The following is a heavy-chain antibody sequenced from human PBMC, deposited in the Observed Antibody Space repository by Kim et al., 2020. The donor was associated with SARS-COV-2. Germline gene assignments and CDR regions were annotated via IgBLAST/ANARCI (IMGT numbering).Heavy chain of an antibody. D-gene: IGHD6-6*01. Sequence: IATYDQKFQGRVTITADKAKSTAYMELSSLRAEDTAVYYCAREGRSIADVWGKGTTVTVSS. CDR3: AREGRSIADV. J-gene: IGHJ6*04. V-gene: IGHV1-69*04. CDR2: IA.